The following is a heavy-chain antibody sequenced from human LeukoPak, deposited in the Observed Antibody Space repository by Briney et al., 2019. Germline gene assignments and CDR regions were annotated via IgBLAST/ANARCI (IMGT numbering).Heavy chain of an antibody. CDR2: IYSSGSPI. J-gene: IGHJ4*02. Sequence: GGSLRLSCAASGFTVRTHSMSWVRQAPGKGLEWVSYIYSSGSPIYYADSVKGRFTISRDNAKNSLYLQMNSLRAEDTAVYFCARVSGSLRYCSGGSCYSGALDYWGRGTLVTVSS. CDR1: GFTVRTHS. V-gene: IGHV3-48*04. D-gene: IGHD2-15*01. CDR3: ARVSGSLRYCSGGSCYSGALDY.